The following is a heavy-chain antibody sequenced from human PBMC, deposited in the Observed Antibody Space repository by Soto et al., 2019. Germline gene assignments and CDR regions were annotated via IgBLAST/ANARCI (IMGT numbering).Heavy chain of an antibody. V-gene: IGHV4-38-2*01. Sequence: LSLTCAVSAYSISSDYYWGWIRQPPGKGLEWIGSLFHTGSTYYNPSLKSRVTISVDTSKNQFSLNLTSVTAADTAVYYCATQNSSSWYGYFDYWGKGTLVTVSS. CDR3: ATQNSSSWYGYFDY. D-gene: IGHD6-13*01. CDR2: LFHTGST. J-gene: IGHJ4*02. CDR1: AYSISSDYY.